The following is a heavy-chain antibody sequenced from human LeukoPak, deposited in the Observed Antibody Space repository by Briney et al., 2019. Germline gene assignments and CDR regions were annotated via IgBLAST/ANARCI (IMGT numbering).Heavy chain of an antibody. CDR3: ARHVGGYCSSTSCYTAYDMDV. Sequence: ASVTLSLTCAVYGGSFSGYYWGWIRQPPGKGLEWIGSIYYSGSTYYNPSLKSRVTISVDTSKNQFSLKLSSVTAADTAVYYCARHVGGYCSSTSCYTAYDMDVWGKGTTVTVSS. V-gene: IGHV4-39*01. J-gene: IGHJ6*03. CDR2: IYYSGST. D-gene: IGHD2-2*02. CDR1: GGSFSGYY.